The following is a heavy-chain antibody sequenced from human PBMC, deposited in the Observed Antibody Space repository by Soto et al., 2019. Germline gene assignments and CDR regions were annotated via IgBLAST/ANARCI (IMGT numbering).Heavy chain of an antibody. V-gene: IGHV3-30-3*01. D-gene: IGHD2-15*01. CDR1: GFTFSSYA. CDR3: ARDKDIVVVVAATPGGAFDI. CDR2: ISYDGSNK. J-gene: IGHJ3*02. Sequence: GGSLRLSCAASGFTFSSYATHWVRQAPGKGLEWVAVISYDGSNKYYADSVKGRFTISRDNSKNTLYLQMNSLRAEDTAVYYCARDKDIVVVVAATPGGAFDIWGQGTMVTVSS.